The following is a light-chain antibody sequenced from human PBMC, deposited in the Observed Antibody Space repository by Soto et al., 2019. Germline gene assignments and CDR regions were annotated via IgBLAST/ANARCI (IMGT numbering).Light chain of an antibody. CDR1: QSISNS. Sequence: EIVLTQSPGTLSLSPGETATLYCRASQSISNSLAWYQQKPGQAPRLIINDAFNRATGIPPRFSGSGSGTDFTLTISSLEPEDSAVYYCQQRHMWPITFGQGTRLEIK. CDR3: QQRHMWPIT. V-gene: IGKV3-11*01. J-gene: IGKJ5*01. CDR2: DAF.